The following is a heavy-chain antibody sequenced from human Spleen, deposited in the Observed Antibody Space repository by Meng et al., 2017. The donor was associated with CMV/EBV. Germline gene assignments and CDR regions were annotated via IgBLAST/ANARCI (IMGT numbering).Heavy chain of an antibody. Sequence: GESLKISCAASGFTFSRYWMSWVRLAPRRGLEWISYISGDGSDLFYGDAVRGRFTISRDNAKKSLYLQINSLRVEDTAVYYCVRDILRVGITYYFDYWGQGTLVTVSS. CDR3: VRDILRVGITYYFDY. J-gene: IGHJ4*02. D-gene: IGHD1-26*01. CDR1: GFTFSRYW. CDR2: ISGDGSDL. V-gene: IGHV3-21*05.